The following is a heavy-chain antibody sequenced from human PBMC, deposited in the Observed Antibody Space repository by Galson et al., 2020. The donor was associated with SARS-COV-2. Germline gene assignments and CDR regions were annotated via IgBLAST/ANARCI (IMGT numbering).Heavy chain of an antibody. CDR3: ARLAPDSMEGLRWWDVTDFESDGMDV. CDR2: FYSSENT. J-gene: IGHJ6*02. Sequence: ASETLSLTCSISGGSISSFYWTWIRQTPGETLEWIGSFYSSENTQYSPSLHSRATMSVDTFNNQSSLRLTSVTAADTATYYCARLAPDSMEGLRWWDVTDFESDGMDVWGRGTTVTVSS. D-gene: IGHD4-17*01. CDR1: GGSISSFY. V-gene: IGHV4-59*08.